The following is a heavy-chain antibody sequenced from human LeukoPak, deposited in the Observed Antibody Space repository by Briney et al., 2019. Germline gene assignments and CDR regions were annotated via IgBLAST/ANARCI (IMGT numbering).Heavy chain of an antibody. CDR2: IYYSGST. D-gene: IGHD1-26*01. J-gene: IGHJ4*02. Sequence: SETLSLTCTVSGGSISSYYWSWIRQPPGKGLEWIGYIYYSGSTNYNPSLKSRVTISVDTSKNQFSLKLSSVTAADTAVYYCARGSGSQVLPIDYWGQGTLVTVSS. CDR1: GGSISSYY. V-gene: IGHV4-59*01. CDR3: ARGSGSQVLPIDY.